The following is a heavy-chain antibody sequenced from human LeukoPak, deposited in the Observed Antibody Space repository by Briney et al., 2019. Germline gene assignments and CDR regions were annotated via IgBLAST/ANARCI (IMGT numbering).Heavy chain of an antibody. CDR1: GGSISSSSYF. CDR2: MYYSGST. J-gene: IGHJ5*02. V-gene: IGHV4-39*07. Sequence: SETLSLTCTVSGGSISSSSYFWGWIRQPPGKGLEWIGSMYYSGSTYYNPFLKSRVTISVDTSKNQFSLKLSSVTAADTAVYYCARGEGSSSWFDPWGQGTLVTVSS. CDR3: ARGEGSSSWFDP. D-gene: IGHD6-6*01.